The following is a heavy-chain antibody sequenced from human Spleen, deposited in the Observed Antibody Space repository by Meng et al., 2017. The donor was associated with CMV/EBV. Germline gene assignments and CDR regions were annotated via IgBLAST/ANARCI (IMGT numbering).Heavy chain of an antibody. CDR3: ARDGIL. CDR2: VNIDGSSK. Sequence: SLRLSCTASGVTFSDYYMNWIRKAPGKGLEWVSYVNIDGSSKYYAESVEGRFTISRDNTKNSLHLQMNSLRVEDTAVYYCARDGILGGQGTLVTVSS. CDR1: GVTFSDYY. V-gene: IGHV3-11*04. D-gene: IGHD3-3*01. J-gene: IGHJ4*02.